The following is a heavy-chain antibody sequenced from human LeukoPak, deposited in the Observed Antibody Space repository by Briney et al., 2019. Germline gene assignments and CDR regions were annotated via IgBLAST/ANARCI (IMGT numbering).Heavy chain of an antibody. CDR2: ISSSGSTI. D-gene: IGHD6-13*01. CDR3: ARGKAAAARPYYYYYGMDV. V-gene: IGHV3-48*04. J-gene: IGHJ6*02. Sequence: GGSLRLSCAASGFTFSSYAMSWVRQAPGKGLEWVSYISSSGSTIYYADSVKGRFTISRDNAKNSLYLQMNSLRAEDTAVYYCARGKAAAARPYYYYYGMDVWGQGTTVTVSS. CDR1: GFTFSSYA.